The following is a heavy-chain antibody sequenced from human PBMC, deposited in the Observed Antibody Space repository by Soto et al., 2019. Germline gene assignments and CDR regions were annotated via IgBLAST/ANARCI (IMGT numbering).Heavy chain of an antibody. Sequence: GESLKISCKGSGYSFTNYWIGWVRQMPGKGLEWVAIIYPSDSETIYGPSFRGQVTISADKSITTAYLQWNSLKASDTAMYYCARTPKRRGGAAGILYWGQGTLVTVSS. V-gene: IGHV5-51*01. CDR2: IYPSDSET. J-gene: IGHJ4*02. CDR1: GYSFTNYW. D-gene: IGHD6-13*01. CDR3: ARTPKRRGGAAGILY.